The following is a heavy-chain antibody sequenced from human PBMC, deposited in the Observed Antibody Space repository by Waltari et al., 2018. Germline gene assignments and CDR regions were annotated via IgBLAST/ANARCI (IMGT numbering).Heavy chain of an antibody. Sequence: QLVQSGAEVKKPGSSVIVSCKASGGTFNSFALSWVRQAPGQGLEWMGGIIPRVNTPTYARKFQGRLTVTADESTSTAYMELNSLRSEDSALYYCATRIPSDHSGSFYYYGMDVWGQGTTVTVSS. J-gene: IGHJ6*02. CDR2: IIPRVNTP. V-gene: IGHV1-69*13. D-gene: IGHD6-6*01. CDR1: GGTFNSFA. CDR3: ATRIPSDHSGSFYYYGMDV.